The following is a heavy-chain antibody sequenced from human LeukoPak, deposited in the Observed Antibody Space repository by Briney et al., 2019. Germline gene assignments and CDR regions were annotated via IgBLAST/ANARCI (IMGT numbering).Heavy chain of an antibody. D-gene: IGHD1-1*01. CDR2: ITSFSSYT. CDR1: GFIFNSYS. CDR3: ARGEGTCVKFDW. Sequence: GGSLRLSCAASGFIFNSYSMNWVRQAPGKGPEWVACITSFSSYTYYADSVKGRFTISRDNAKNSLYLEMNRLRVEDTAIYYCARGEGTCVKFDWWGQGTLVTVSS. J-gene: IGHJ4*02. V-gene: IGHV3-21*01.